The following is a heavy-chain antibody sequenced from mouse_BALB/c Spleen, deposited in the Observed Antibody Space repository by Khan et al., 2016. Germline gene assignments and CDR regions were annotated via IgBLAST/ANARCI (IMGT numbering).Heavy chain of an antibody. V-gene: IGHV4-1*02. D-gene: IGHD1-2*01. Sequence: EVKLLESGGGLVQPGGSLKLSCAASGFVFSRYWMSWVRLAPGKGLEWIGEINPDSSTINYTPSLKDKFIISRDNVKNKLTLQMIKVRSEVTALYYCARLHHYGYRIYWGQGTTLTVSS. CDR3: ARLHHYGYRIY. CDR1: GFVFSRYW. CDR2: INPDSSTI. J-gene: IGHJ2*01.